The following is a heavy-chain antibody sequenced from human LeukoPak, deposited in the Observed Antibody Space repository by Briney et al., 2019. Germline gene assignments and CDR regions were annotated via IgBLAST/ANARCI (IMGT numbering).Heavy chain of an antibody. CDR2: IIPIFGTA. D-gene: IGHD6-13*01. CDR1: GGTFSSYA. CDR3: ARGAAAGTGLYYYYYYYMDV. V-gene: IGHV1-69*01. Sequence: SVKVSCKASGGTFSSYAISWVRQAPGQGLEWMGGIIPIFGTANYAQKFQGRVTITADESTSTAYMELSSLRSEDTAVYYCARGAAAGTGLYYYYYYYMDVWGKGTTVTVSS. J-gene: IGHJ6*03.